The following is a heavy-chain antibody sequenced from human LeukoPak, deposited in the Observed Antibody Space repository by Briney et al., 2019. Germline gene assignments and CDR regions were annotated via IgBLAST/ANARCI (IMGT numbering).Heavy chain of an antibody. CDR1: GYTFTGYG. V-gene: IGHV1-18*01. CDR2: ISGHNGDT. J-gene: IGHJ5*02. CDR3: ATASEAHGWSGP. Sequence: ASVKVSCKASGYTFTGYGIRWVRQAPGQGLEWLGWISGHNGDTKYAPKFQGRVFVTADTSTSTAYLDLTSLTSDDTAVYYCATASEAHGWSGPWGQGTLVTVSS.